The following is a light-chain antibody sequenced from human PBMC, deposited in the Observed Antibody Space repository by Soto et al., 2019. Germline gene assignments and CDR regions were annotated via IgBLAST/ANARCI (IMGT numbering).Light chain of an antibody. CDR1: QSVNSAY. V-gene: IGKV3-20*01. CDR3: QQYGSTPLT. CDR2: GAS. Sequence: ENVLTQSPGTLSLSPGERATLSCRASQSVNSAYLAWYQQKPGQAPRLLISGASNRATGIPDRFSGSGSGTDFTVTISRLEPEDFAVYYCQQYGSTPLTFGGGTKVDIK. J-gene: IGKJ4*01.